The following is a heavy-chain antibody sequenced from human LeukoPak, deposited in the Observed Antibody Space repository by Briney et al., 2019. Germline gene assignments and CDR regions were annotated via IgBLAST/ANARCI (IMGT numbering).Heavy chain of an antibody. CDR2: INPNSGGT. J-gene: IGHJ4*02. Sequence: ASVKVSCKASGYTFTVFYMQWVRQAPGQGLEWMGWINPNSGGTYSAQKFQGRVTMTRDTSTSTAYMELRSLRSDDTAVYYCARDGHYGSWHVDYWGQGTLVTVSS. V-gene: IGHV1-2*02. CDR3: ARDGHYGSWHVDY. D-gene: IGHD3-10*01. CDR1: GYTFTVFY.